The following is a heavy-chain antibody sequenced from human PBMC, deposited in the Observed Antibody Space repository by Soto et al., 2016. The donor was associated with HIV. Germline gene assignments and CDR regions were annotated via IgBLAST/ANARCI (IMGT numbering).Heavy chain of an antibody. CDR2: FSGGTGST. CDR1: GFTFSSYA. D-gene: IGHD6-19*01. Sequence: EVQLLESGGGLVQPGGSLRLSCAASGFTFSSYAMSWVRQAPGEGLQWVSTFSGGTGSTYYADSVKGRFTISRDNSKNTLYLQMNSLRAEDTAVYYCAKARVYPKHNKQWLLLSFDYWGQGTLVTVSS. CDR3: AKARVYPKHNKQWLLLSFDY. V-gene: IGHV3-23*01. J-gene: IGHJ4*02.